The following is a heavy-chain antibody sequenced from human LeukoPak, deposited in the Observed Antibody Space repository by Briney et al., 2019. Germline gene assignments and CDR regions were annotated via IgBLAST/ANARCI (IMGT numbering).Heavy chain of an antibody. CDR2: FDPEDGET. V-gene: IGHV1-24*01. CDR3: ATRDFWSGYIDY. CDR1: GYTLTELS. D-gene: IGHD3-3*01. J-gene: IGHJ4*02. Sequence: ASVKVSCKVSGYTLTELSMHWVRQAPGKGHEWMGGFDPEDGETIYAQKFQGRVTMTEDTSTDTAYMELSSLRSEDTAVYYCATRDFWSGYIDYWGQGTLVTVSS.